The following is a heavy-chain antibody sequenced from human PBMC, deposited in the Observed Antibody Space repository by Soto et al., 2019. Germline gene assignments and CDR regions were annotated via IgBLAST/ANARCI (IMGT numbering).Heavy chain of an antibody. CDR2: IYYSGST. Sequence: SETLSLTCSVSGGSVSRGGYYWSWIRQPPGKGLEWIGSIYYSGSTYYNPSLKSRVTISVDTSKNQFSLKLSSVTAADTAVYYCASTYQLLLQIDYWGQGTLVTVSS. CDR3: ASTYQLLLQIDY. J-gene: IGHJ4*02. CDR1: GGSVSRGGYY. V-gene: IGHV4-39*01. D-gene: IGHD2-2*01.